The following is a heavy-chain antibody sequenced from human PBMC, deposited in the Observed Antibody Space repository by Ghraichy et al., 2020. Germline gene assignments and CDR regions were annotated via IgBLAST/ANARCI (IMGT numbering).Heavy chain of an antibody. CDR1: SGSISSSIYY. CDR3: ARSMVQGVFIRKLSAFDS. Sequence: SETLSLTCTVSSGSISSSIYYWGWIRQPPGKGLEWIGSIYFTGSTYYNPSLESRVSISVETSKSHFSLRLSSVTAADTAVYYCARSMVQGVFIRKLSAFDSWGQGILVTVSS. J-gene: IGHJ4*02. D-gene: IGHD3-10*01. CDR2: IYFTGST. V-gene: IGHV4-39*02.